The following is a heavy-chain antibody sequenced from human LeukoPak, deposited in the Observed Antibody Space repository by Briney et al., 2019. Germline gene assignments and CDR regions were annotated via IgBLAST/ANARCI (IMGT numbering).Heavy chain of an antibody. J-gene: IGHJ6*02. CDR1: GGSVNSGSYF. D-gene: IGHD4-11*01. CDR2: IQNSART. Sequence: SETLSLTCTVSGGSVNSGSYFWSWIRQPPGKGLEWIGYIQNSARTNYNPSLESRVTISVDSSKDQFSLRLSSVTAADTAVYYCATDYSNFYGMDVWGQGTTVTVSS. V-gene: IGHV4-61*01. CDR3: ATDYSNFYGMDV.